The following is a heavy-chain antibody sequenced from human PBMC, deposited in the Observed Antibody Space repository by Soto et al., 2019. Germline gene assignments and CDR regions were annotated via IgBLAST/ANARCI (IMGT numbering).Heavy chain of an antibody. CDR3: VKEMPPHWDYDP. V-gene: IGHV3-30*18. D-gene: IGHD1-26*01. CDR2: ISHDGSNK. CDR1: GFTFNTYG. Sequence: QVQLVESGGGVVQPGRSLRLSCAASGFTFNTYGMHWVRQAPGKGLEWVAIISHDGSNKYYADSVKGRFTISRDNSKNSLSLQMDSLRTEDTAIYYCVKEMPPHWDYDPWGQGTLVTVSS. J-gene: IGHJ5*02.